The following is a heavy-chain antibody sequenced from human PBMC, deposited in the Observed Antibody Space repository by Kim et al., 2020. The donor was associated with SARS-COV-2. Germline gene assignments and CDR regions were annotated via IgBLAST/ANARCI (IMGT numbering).Heavy chain of an antibody. V-gene: IGHV6-1*01. Sequence: SQTLSLTCAISGDRVSSNSAAWNWLRQSPSRGLEWLGRTYYRSKWYNDYAVSVKSRITINPDTSKNQFSLQLNSVTPEDTAVYYCARDRVTIFNAAHYYYGMDVWGQGTTVTVSS. CDR3: ARDRVTIFNAAHYYYGMDV. J-gene: IGHJ6*02. CDR2: TYYRSKWYN. CDR1: GDRVSSNSAA. D-gene: IGHD3-9*01.